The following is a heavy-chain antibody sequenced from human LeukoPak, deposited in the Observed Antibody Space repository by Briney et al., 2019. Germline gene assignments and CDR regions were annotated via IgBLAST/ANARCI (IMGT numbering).Heavy chain of an antibody. CDR2: ISAYNGNT. Sequence: DSVKVSCKASGYTFTSYGISWVRQAPGQGLEWMGWISAYNGNTNYAQKLQGRVTMTTDTSTSTAYMELRSLRSDDTAVYYCARGCSSTSCYRDYYYYYGMDVWGQGTTVTVSS. CDR1: GYTFTSYG. V-gene: IGHV1-18*01. D-gene: IGHD2-2*02. CDR3: ARGCSSTSCYRDYYYYYGMDV. J-gene: IGHJ6*02.